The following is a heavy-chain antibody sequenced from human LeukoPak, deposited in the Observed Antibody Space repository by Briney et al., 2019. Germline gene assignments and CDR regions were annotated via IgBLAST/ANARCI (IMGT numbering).Heavy chain of an antibody. J-gene: IGHJ6*04. V-gene: IGHV3-21*01. Sequence: GGSLRLSCAASGFTFSSYSMNWVRQAPGKGLEWVSSISSSSSYIYYADSVKGRFTISRDNAKNSLYLQMNSLRAEDTAVYYCARDRVIIAAAGIGDVWGKGTTVTVSS. CDR1: GFTFSSYS. D-gene: IGHD6-13*01. CDR2: ISSSSSYI. CDR3: ARDRVIIAAAGIGDV.